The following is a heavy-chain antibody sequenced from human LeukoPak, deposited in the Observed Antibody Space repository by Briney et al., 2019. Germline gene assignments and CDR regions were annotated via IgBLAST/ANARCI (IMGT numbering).Heavy chain of an antibody. CDR3: ARDASNLWGESRVFDY. D-gene: IGHD3-22*01. J-gene: IGHJ4*02. Sequence: GGSLRLSCAASGFTFSDYYMSWIRQAPGKGLEWVSYISSSGSTIYYADSVKGRFTISRDNVMNSLYLQMNSLRAEDTAVYYCARDASNLWGESRVFDYWGQGTLVTVSS. CDR2: ISSSGSTI. V-gene: IGHV3-11*01. CDR1: GFTFSDYY.